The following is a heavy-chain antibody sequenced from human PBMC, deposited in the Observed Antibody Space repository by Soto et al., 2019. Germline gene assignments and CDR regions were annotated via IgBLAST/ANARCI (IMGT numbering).Heavy chain of an antibody. D-gene: IGHD2-21*02. J-gene: IGHJ4*02. CDR2: ISSSSSTI. CDR3: ARVGGDLYY. V-gene: IGHV3-48*01. Sequence: VQLVESGGGLVQPGGSLRLSCAASGFTFSSYSMNWVRQAPGKGLEWVSYISSSSSTIYYADSVKGRFTISRDNAKNSLYLQMNSLRAEDTAVYYCARVGGDLYYWGQGTLVTVSS. CDR1: GFTFSSYS.